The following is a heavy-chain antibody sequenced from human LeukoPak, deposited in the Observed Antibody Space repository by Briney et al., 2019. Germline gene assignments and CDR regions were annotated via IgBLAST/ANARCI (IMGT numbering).Heavy chain of an antibody. J-gene: IGHJ4*02. CDR3: ARATYYYDSSGSYVRYYFDY. D-gene: IGHD3-22*01. CDR1: GGSVSSGGCY. Sequence: SETLSLTCTVSGGSVSSGGCYWSWIRQPPGKGLEWIGYIYYSGSTTYNPSLKSRVTISVDTSKNQFSLKLSSVTAADTAVYYCARATYYYDSSGSYVRYYFDYWGQGTLVTVSS. V-gene: IGHV4-61*08. CDR2: IYYSGST.